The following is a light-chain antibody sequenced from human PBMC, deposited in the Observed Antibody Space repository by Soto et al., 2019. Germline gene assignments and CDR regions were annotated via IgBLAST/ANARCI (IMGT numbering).Light chain of an antibody. J-gene: IGLJ3*02. Sequence: QLVLTQPPSVSGAPGQRVTISCTGSSSNIGAGYDVQWYQQLPGTAPRLLIHANSNRPSGVPDRLSGSKSGTSGSLAITGLQAEDEGDYYCQSYDNSLSGLVVGGGTKVTVL. CDR3: QSYDNSLSGLV. V-gene: IGLV1-40*01. CDR1: SSNIGAGYD. CDR2: ANS.